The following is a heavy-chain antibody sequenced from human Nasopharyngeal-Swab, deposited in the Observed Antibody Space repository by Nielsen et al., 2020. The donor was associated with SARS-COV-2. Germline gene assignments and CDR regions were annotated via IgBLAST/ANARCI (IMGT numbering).Heavy chain of an antibody. CDR1: VFTFSDSA. J-gene: IGHJ4*02. Sequence: GESLQISCAASVFTFSDSAIHWVRQASGKGLEWVGRIRSKVNNYATAYAASVKGRFTIFRDDPTNTAYLQMNSLKTDDTAVYYCTRCGGGCYSGRDYWGQGTLVTVSS. V-gene: IGHV3-73*01. CDR3: TRCGGGCYSGRDY. CDR2: IRSKVNNYAT. D-gene: IGHD2-15*01.